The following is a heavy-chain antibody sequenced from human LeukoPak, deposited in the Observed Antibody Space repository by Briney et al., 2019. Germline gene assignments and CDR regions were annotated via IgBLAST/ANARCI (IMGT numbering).Heavy chain of an antibody. D-gene: IGHD2-15*01. CDR3: AEGGHCSGGSCSDAFDI. V-gene: IGHV4-4*07. CDR2: IYTSGST. J-gene: IGHJ3*02. Sequence: SETLSLTCIVSGGSINNYYWNWIRQPAGQGLEWIGRIYTSGSTNYNPSLKSRVTMSVDTSKNQFSLKLSSVTAADTAVYYCAEGGHCSGGSCSDAFDIWGQGTMVTVSS. CDR1: GGSINNYY.